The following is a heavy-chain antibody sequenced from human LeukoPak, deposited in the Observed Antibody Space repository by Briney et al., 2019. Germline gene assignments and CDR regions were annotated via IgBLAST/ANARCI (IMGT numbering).Heavy chain of an antibody. CDR1: GFTFSSYW. D-gene: IGHD3-10*01. CDR3: ARTRGLIEFSFDY. V-gene: IGHV3-74*01. Sequence: PGGSLRLSCAASGFTFSSYWMHWVRQAPGKGLVWVSRINSDGSSTSYADSVKSRFTISRDNAKNTLYLQMNSLRAEDTAVYYCARTRGLIEFSFDYWGQGTLVTVSS. J-gene: IGHJ4*02. CDR2: INSDGSST.